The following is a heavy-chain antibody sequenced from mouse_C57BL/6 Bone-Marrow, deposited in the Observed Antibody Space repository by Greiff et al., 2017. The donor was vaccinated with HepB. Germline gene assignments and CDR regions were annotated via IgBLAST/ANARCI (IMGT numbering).Heavy chain of an antibody. Sequence: QVQLQQSGAELVKPGASVKMSCKASGYTFTSYWITWVKQRPGQGLEWIGDIYPGSGSTNYNEKFKSKATLTVDTSSSTAYMQLSSLTSEDSAVYYCARGGGTDWYFDVWGTGTTVTVSS. CDR2: IYPGSGST. CDR3: ARGGGTDWYFDV. D-gene: IGHD4-1*01. J-gene: IGHJ1*03. V-gene: IGHV1-55*01. CDR1: GYTFTSYW.